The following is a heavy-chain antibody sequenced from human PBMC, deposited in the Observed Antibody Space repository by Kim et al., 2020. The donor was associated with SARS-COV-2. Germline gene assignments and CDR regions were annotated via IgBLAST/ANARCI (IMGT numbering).Heavy chain of an antibody. Sequence: SVKVSCKASGGTFSSYAISWVRQAPGQGLEWMGGIIPIFGTANYAQKFQGRVTITADESTSTAYMELSSLRSEDTAVYYCARDERKFGRSCSSTSCYRGDYYYGMDVWGQGTTVTVSS. D-gene: IGHD2-2*01. V-gene: IGHV1-69*13. CDR2: IIPIFGTA. J-gene: IGHJ6*02. CDR1: GGTFSSYA. CDR3: ARDERKFGRSCSSTSCYRGDYYYGMDV.